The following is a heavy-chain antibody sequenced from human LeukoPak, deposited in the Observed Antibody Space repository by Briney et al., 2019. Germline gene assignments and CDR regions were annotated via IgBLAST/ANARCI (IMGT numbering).Heavy chain of an antibody. CDR3: ARETSQKGAHYMDV. CDR2: IYYSGST. V-gene: IGHV4-59*01. J-gene: IGHJ6*03. Sequence: SETLSLTCTVSGGSISSYYWSWIRQPPGKRLKWIGYIYYSGSTSYSPSLRSRVTISVDTSKNQFSLKLSSVTAADTAVYYCARETSQKGAHYMDVWGKGTTVTISS. CDR1: GGSISSYY. D-gene: IGHD3-16*01.